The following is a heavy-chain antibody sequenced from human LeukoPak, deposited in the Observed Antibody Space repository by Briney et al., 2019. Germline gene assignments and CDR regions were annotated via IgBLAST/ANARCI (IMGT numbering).Heavy chain of an antibody. CDR1: GLSLNNYA. V-gene: IGHV3-23*01. J-gene: IGHJ4*02. D-gene: IGHD1-26*01. Sequence: PGGSLRLSCTASGLSLNNYAMSWVHQVPGKGLEWVSASSSSDDGKWYAESVRGRFTISRDTSKNTVYLQMNSLRVEDAAVYYCAKDFGLLQSMSIFDYWGQGTLVTVSS. CDR2: SSSSDDGK. CDR3: AKDFGLLQSMSIFDY.